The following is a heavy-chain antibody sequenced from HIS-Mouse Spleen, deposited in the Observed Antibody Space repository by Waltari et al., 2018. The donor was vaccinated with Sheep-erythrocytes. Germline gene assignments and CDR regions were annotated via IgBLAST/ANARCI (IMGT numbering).Heavy chain of an antibody. CDR2: IYYRGST. CDR1: DGAISSGGYY. D-gene: IGHD7-27*01. CDR3: ARDPLTGADY. J-gene: IGHJ4*02. Sequence: QVLLQESGPGLVKPSQTLSLPCTLSDGAISSGGYYWSWIRQHPGKGLEWIGYIYYRGSTYYNPSLKSRVTISVDPSKNQFSLKLTSVTAADTAVYYCARDPLTGADYWGQGTLVTVSS. V-gene: IGHV4-31*03.